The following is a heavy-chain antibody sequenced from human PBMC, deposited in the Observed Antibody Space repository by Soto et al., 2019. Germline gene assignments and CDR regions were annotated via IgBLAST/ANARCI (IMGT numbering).Heavy chain of an antibody. CDR2: LHHGGST. CDR1: RYSINNNNW. CDR3: TKNSAYALDY. V-gene: IGHV4-4*02. Sequence: LSLTCDVSRYSINNNNWWSWVRQPPGGGLEWIGELHHGGSTNYNPSLESRATFSVDISKNQFFLKLSSVTAADTAVYYCTKNSAYALDYWGQGTLVTVSS. D-gene: IGHD5-12*01. J-gene: IGHJ4*02.